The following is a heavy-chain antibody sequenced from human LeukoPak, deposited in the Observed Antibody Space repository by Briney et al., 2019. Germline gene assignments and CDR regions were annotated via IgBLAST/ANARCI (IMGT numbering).Heavy chain of an antibody. J-gene: IGHJ4*02. V-gene: IGHV4-39*07. Sequence: SETLSLTCTVSGGSISSSSYYWSWIRQPPGKGLEWIGEINHSGSTNYNPSLKSRVTISVDTSKNQFSLKLSSVTAADTAVYYCARGGYYYDSSGYYRPDYYFDYWGQGTLVTVSS. CDR3: ARGGYYYDSSGYYRPDYYFDY. CDR1: GGSISSSSYY. D-gene: IGHD3-22*01. CDR2: INHSGST.